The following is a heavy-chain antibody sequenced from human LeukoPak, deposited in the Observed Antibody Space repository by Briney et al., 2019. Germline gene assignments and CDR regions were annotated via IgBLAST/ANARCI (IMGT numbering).Heavy chain of an antibody. CDR1: GYTLTSYY. CDR3: ARSGAEYYYDSSGYIDY. CDR2: MNPDSGKT. J-gene: IGHJ4*02. V-gene: IGHV1-8*01. Sequence: GASVKVSCKASGYTLTSYYFSWVRQATGQGLEWMGWMNPDSGKTGYAQKFQGRVTMTRNTSISTAYMELSSLRSEDTAVYYCARSGAEYYYDSSGYIDYWGQGTLVTVSS. D-gene: IGHD3-22*01.